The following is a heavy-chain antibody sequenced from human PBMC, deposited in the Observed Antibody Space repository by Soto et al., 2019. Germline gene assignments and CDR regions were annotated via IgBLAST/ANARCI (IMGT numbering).Heavy chain of an antibody. CDR1: GFTFRSYG. V-gene: IGHV3-30*18. CDR2: ISFVESTT. Sequence: GGSLRLSCAASGFTFRSYGMHWVRQAPGKGLEWVAVISFVESTTYYADSVRGRFTISRDNSKNILYLQINSLRAEDTAVYYCSKEGPGFCSGGRCQSGSFDSWGQGTLVTVSS. D-gene: IGHD2-15*01. J-gene: IGHJ4*02. CDR3: SKEGPGFCSGGRCQSGSFDS.